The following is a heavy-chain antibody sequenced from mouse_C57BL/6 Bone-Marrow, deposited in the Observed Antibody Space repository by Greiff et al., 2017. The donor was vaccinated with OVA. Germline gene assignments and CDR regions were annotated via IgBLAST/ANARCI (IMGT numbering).Heavy chain of an antibody. V-gene: IGHV5-6*02. J-gene: IGHJ1*03. CDR2: ISSGGSYT. Sequence: EVKLVESGGDLVKPGGSLKLSCAASGFTFSSYGMSWVRQTPDKRLEWVATISSGGSYTYYPDSVKGRFTISRDNAKNTLYLQMSSLKSEDTAMYYCARRGIYYDYPNWYFDVWGTGTTVTVSS. D-gene: IGHD2-4*01. CDR3: ARRGIYYDYPNWYFDV. CDR1: GFTFSSYG.